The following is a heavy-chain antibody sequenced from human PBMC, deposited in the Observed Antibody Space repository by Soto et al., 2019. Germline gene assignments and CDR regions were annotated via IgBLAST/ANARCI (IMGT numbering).Heavy chain of an antibody. V-gene: IGHV5-51*01. CDR1: GYSFSSYW. CDR3: ARQGFGVLSGLDV. D-gene: IGHD3-10*01. J-gene: IGHJ6*02. CDR2: IYPGDSDT. Sequence: GSLKISCKGFGYSFSSYWVGWGRQIPGKGLEWMGIIYPGDSDTRYSPSFQGQVTISADKSISTAYLQWSSLKASDTAMYYCARQGFGVLSGLDVWGQGTTVTVSS.